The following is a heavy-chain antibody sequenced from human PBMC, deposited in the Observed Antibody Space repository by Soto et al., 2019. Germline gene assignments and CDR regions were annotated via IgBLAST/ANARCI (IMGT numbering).Heavy chain of an antibody. D-gene: IGHD2-15*01. CDR3: TTDLWRIAVVVGSTGYFNP. V-gene: IGHV3-15*01. J-gene: IGHJ5*02. CDR2: IKSKSDGGTT. CDR1: RVTFSDAW. Sequence: PGGSLRLSCAASRVTFSDAWMSWVRLAPGKGLDWVGRIKSKSDGGTTEYAAPVRGRFTISRDDSKNTLYLQMNSLKTEDTAVYYCTTDLWRIAVVVGSTGYFNPWGQGTPVTVSS.